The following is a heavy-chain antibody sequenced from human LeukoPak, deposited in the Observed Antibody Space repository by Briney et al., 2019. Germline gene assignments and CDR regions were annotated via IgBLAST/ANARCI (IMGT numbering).Heavy chain of an antibody. J-gene: IGHJ4*02. CDR3: ARMVRGVIITETHPWAPPATPQFDY. D-gene: IGHD3-10*01. CDR1: GGSISGSSYY. V-gene: IGHV4-39*07. CDR2: IYYSGST. Sequence: PSETLSLTCTVSGGSISGSSYYWGWIRQPPGKGLEWIGSIYYSGSTNYNPSLKSRVTISVDTSKNQFSLKLSSVTAADTAVYYCARMVRGVIITETHPWAPPATPQFDYWGQGTLVTVSS.